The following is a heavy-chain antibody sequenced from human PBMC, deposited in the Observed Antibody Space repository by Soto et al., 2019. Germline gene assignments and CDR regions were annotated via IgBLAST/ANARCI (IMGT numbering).Heavy chain of an antibody. CDR2: ISYDGSNK. J-gene: IGHJ6*02. CDR3: ARERGYGFYYYGMDV. Sequence: GGSLRLSCAASGFTFSSYAMHWVRQAPGKGLEWVAVISYDGSNKYYADSVKGRFTISRDNSKNTLYLQMNSLRAEDTAVYYCARERGYGFYYYGMDVWGQGTTGTGSS. V-gene: IGHV3-30-3*01. CDR1: GFTFSSYA. D-gene: IGHD5-18*01.